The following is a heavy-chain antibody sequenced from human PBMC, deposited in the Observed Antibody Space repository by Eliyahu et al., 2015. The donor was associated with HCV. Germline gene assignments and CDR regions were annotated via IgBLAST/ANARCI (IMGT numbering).Heavy chain of an antibody. CDR2: VNHVGST. CDR1: GGSFSDYF. D-gene: IGHD3-10*01. Sequence: QVQLQLWGAGLLKPSETLSLTCGVDGGSFSDYFWSWVRQPPGKGLEWIGEVNHVGSTYYNPSLKSRVTISVETSKKRFSLNLSSVTAADTAVYYCARTDYNRLIHYWGQGALVTVSS. J-gene: IGHJ4*02. CDR3: ARTDYNRLIHY. V-gene: IGHV4-34*01.